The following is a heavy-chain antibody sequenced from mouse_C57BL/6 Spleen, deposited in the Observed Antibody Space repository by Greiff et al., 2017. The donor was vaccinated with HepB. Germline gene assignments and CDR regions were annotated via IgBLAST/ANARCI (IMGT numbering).Heavy chain of an antibody. CDR1: GYTFTSYG. Sequence: VQLQQSGAELARPGASVKLSCKASGYTFTSYGISWVKQRTGQGLEWIGEIYPRSGNTYYNEKFKGKATLTADKSSSTAYMELRSLTSEDSAVYFWARYGIYDYDEGAMDYWGQGTSVTVSS. CDR3: ARYGIYDYDEGAMDY. V-gene: IGHV1-81*01. J-gene: IGHJ4*01. CDR2: IYPRSGNT. D-gene: IGHD2-4*01.